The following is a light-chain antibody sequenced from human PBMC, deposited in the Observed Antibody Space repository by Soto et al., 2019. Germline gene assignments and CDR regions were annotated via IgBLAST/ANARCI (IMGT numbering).Light chain of an antibody. J-gene: IGKJ1*01. CDR3: QQYSNPLWT. Sequence: ELVLTQSPGTLSLSPGERATLSCRASQSFSSSYLAWYQQRPGQAPRLLIYGASSRPTGIPDRFSGSGSGTDFTLTISRLEPEDFAVYYCQQYSNPLWTFGQGTKVEIK. CDR2: GAS. V-gene: IGKV3-20*01. CDR1: QSFSSSY.